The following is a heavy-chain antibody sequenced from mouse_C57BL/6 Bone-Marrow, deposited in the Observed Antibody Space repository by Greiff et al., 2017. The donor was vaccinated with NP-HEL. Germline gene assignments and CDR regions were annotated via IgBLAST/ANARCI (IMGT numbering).Heavy chain of an antibody. CDR1: GFTFSSYG. D-gene: IGHD1-1*01. Sequence: DVQLVESGGDLVKPGGSLKLSCAASGFTFSSYGMSWVRQTPDKRLEWVATISSGGSYTYYPDSVKGRFTISRDNAKNTLYLQMSSLKSDDTAMYYCARQITTVVGPSDYWGQGTTLTVSS. CDR2: ISSGGSYT. J-gene: IGHJ2*01. V-gene: IGHV5-6*01. CDR3: ARQITTVVGPSDY.